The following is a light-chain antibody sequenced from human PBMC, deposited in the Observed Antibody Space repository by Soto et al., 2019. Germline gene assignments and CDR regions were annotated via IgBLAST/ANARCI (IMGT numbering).Light chain of an antibody. V-gene: IGLV2-23*01. CDR2: EGT. J-gene: IGLJ1*01. CDR1: SSDVGSYIL. Sequence: QSALAQPASVSGSPGQSITTSCTGTSSDVGSYILVSWYQQLPGKAPKLMIYEGTKRPSGVSSRFSGSKSGNTASLTISGLQAADAADYYCCSYAGDNTFVFATGTKLTVL. CDR3: CSYAGDNTFV.